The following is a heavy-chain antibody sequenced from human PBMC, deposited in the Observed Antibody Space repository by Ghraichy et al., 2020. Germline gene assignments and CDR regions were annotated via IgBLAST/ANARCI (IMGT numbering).Heavy chain of an antibody. V-gene: IGHV4-34*01. CDR1: GGSFSGYY. Sequence: SETLSLTCAVYGGSFSGYYWSWIRQPPGKGLEWIGEINHSGSTNYNPSLKSRVTISVDTSKNQFSLKLSSVTAADTAVYYCARGRNYDFWSGYYGGNWFDPWGQGTLVTVSS. D-gene: IGHD3-3*01. CDR2: INHSGST. CDR3: ARGRNYDFWSGYYGGNWFDP. J-gene: IGHJ5*02.